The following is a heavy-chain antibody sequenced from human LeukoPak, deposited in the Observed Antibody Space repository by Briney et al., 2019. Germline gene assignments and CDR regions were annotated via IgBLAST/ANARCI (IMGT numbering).Heavy chain of an antibody. D-gene: IGHD1-26*01. CDR1: GFTFSSYA. CDR3: AKKYSTGLDP. V-gene: IGHV3-23*01. Sequence: SGGSLRLSCAASGFTFSSYAMSWVRQAPGKGLEWVSDISGSGSNTYYADSVKGRFTISGDNSKNTLYLQMNSLRVEDTAVYYCAKKYSTGLDPWGQGTLVTVSS. J-gene: IGHJ5*02. CDR2: ISGSGSNT.